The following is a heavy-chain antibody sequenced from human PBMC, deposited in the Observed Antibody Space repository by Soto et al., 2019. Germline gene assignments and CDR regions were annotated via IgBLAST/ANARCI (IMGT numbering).Heavy chain of an antibody. CDR2: IYYSGST. CDR3: ARSMAAGRGPFDP. V-gene: IGHV4-59*08. Sequence: SETLSLTCTVSGGSISSYYWSWIRQPPGKGLEWIGYIYYSGSTNYNPSLKSRVTISVDTSKNQFSLKLSSVTAADTAVYYCARSMAAGRGPFDPWGQGTQVTVSS. J-gene: IGHJ5*02. CDR1: GGSISSYY. D-gene: IGHD6-13*01.